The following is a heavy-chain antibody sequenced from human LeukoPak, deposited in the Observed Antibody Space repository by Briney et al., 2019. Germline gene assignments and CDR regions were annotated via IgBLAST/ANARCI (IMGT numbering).Heavy chain of an antibody. CDR1: GFTVIKNV. Sequence: GGSLRLSCVASGFTVIKNVMRWGRQAPGKGLECVSLIYIDDRVFYAVSVKGRVTIYRNKCKNTLFLQMSSLKHEDTGIYYCARDLAGFEEPRYQYYMDVWGKGTTVTVSS. CDR2: IYIDDRV. CDR3: ARDLAGFEEPRYQYYMDV. V-gene: IGHV3-66*02. D-gene: IGHD1-14*01. J-gene: IGHJ6*03.